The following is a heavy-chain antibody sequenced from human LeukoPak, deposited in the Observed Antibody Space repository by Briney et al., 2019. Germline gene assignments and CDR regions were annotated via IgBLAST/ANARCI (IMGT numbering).Heavy chain of an antibody. Sequence: GASVKVSCKVSGYTLTELSMHWVRQAPGKGLEWMGGFDPEDGETIYAQKFQGRVTMTEDTSTDTAYMELSSLRSEDTAVYYCAPLKWPSIAARPYNWFDPWGQGTLVTVSS. CDR2: FDPEDGET. CDR1: GYTLTELS. D-gene: IGHD6-6*01. CDR3: APLKWPSIAARPYNWFDP. J-gene: IGHJ5*02. V-gene: IGHV1-24*01.